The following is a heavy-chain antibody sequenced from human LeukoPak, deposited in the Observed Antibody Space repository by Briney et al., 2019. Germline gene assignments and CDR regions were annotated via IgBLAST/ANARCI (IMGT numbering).Heavy chain of an antibody. CDR2: IYYSGST. Sequence: SETLSLTCTVSGGSISSYYWSWIRQPPGKRLEWIGYIYYSGSTSYNPSLKSRVTTSVDTSKNQISLKLSSVTAADTAVYYCARDLGVMVRAFDIWGQGTMVTVSS. V-gene: IGHV4-59*01. J-gene: IGHJ3*02. D-gene: IGHD5-18*01. CDR3: ARDLGVMVRAFDI. CDR1: GGSISSYY.